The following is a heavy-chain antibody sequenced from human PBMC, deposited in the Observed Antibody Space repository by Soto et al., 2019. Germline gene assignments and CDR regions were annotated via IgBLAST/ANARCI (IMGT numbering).Heavy chain of an antibody. CDR1: GFTFSSYA. CDR2: ISYDGSNK. Sequence: ESGGGVVQPGRSLRLSCAASGFTFSSYAMHWVRQAPGKGLEWVAVISYDGSNKYYADSVKGRFTISRDNSKNTLYLQMNSRRAEDTAVYYCAKGQRYWPIYGMDVWGQGTTVTVSS. V-gene: IGHV3-30-3*01. CDR3: AKGQRYWPIYGMDV. J-gene: IGHJ6*02. D-gene: IGHD2-8*02.